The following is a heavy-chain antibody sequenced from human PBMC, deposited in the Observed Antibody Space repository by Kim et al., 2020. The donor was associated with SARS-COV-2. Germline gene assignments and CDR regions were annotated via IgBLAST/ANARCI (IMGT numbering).Heavy chain of an antibody. CDR2: INHSGST. Sequence: SETRSLTCAVYGGSFSGYYWSWIRQPPGKGLEWIGEINHSGSTNYNPPLKSRVTISVDTSKNQFSLKLSSVTAADTAVYYCARPSYVWGSYRYSYFDYWGQGTLVTVSS. CDR1: GGSFSGYY. V-gene: IGHV4-34*01. J-gene: IGHJ4*02. D-gene: IGHD3-16*02. CDR3: ARPSYVWGSYRYSYFDY.